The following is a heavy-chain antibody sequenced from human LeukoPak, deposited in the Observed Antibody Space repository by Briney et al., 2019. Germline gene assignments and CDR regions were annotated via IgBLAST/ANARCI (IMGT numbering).Heavy chain of an antibody. J-gene: IGHJ6*03. V-gene: IGHV4-39*07. CDR2: IYSRGNT. CDR3: ARGRSTSRYYYYYMDV. CDR1: GVSISSGSNY. D-gene: IGHD2-2*01. Sequence: PSETLSLTCSVSGVSISSGSNYWGWIRQPPGKTLEWIGSIYSRGNTYYNPSLKSRVIILIDTAKNHFSLNLSSVTAADTAVYYCARGRSTSRYYYYYMDVWGKGTTVTISS.